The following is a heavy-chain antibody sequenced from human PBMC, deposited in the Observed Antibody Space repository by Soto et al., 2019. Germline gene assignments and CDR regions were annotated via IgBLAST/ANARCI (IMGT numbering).Heavy chain of an antibody. CDR1: RFTFNNAW. J-gene: IGHJ5*02. Sequence: KPGGSLRLSCTASRFTFNNAWMSWVRQAPGKGLEWLGRIKSKTDGGTTDYAAPVKGRFTISRDDSKNTLYLQMNSLQIEDTAVYYCTTETKLTTFLYWFDPWGQGTLVTVSS. CDR2: IKSKTDGGTT. CDR3: TTETKLTTFLYWFDP. D-gene: IGHD1-1*01. V-gene: IGHV3-15*01.